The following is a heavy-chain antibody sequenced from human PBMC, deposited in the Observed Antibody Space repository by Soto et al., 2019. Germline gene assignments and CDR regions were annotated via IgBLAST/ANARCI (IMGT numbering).Heavy chain of an antibody. D-gene: IGHD2-2*01. CDR2: ISGSGGST. CDR3: AKGRGYCSSTICYVGSDD. Sequence: EVQLLESGGGLVQPGWSLRLSCAASGFTFSSYAMSWVRQAPGKGLEWVSAISGSGGSTYYADSVKGRFTISRDNSKNTLYLQMNSLRAEDTAVSYCAKGRGYCSSTICYVGSDDWGQGTLVTVSS. J-gene: IGHJ4*02. V-gene: IGHV3-23*01. CDR1: GFTFSSYA.